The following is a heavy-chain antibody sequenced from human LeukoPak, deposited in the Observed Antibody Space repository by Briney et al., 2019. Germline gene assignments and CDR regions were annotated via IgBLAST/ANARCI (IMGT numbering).Heavy chain of an antibody. J-gene: IGHJ4*02. CDR3: ARDSAPGDTYGLLGIDS. V-gene: IGHV1-2*02. CDR1: GYTFTGYY. Sequence: ASVKVSCKASGYTFTGYYMHWVRQAPGQGLEWMGWINPNSGGTNYAQKFQGRVTMTRDTSISTAYMESSRLRSDDTAVYYCARDSAPGDTYGLLGIDSWGQGTLVTVSS. D-gene: IGHD5-18*01. CDR2: INPNSGGT.